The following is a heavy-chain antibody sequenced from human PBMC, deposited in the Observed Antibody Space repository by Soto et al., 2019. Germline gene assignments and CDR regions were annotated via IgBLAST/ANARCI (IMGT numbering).Heavy chain of an antibody. CDR1: GGSFNDYA. Sequence: QVQLVQSGAEVKTPGSSVTVSCTPSGGSFNDYAFSWVRQAPGQGLEWLGGIIPLFGTSDYSQSFRDRATITAVKSTSTVFLELRSLTAQDPAVYYCARRPLRITVFGKVLGYSDSWGQGSLITVSS. CDR2: IIPLFGTS. J-gene: IGHJ4*02. CDR3: ARRPLRITVFGKVLGYSDS. V-gene: IGHV1-69*06. D-gene: IGHD3-3*01.